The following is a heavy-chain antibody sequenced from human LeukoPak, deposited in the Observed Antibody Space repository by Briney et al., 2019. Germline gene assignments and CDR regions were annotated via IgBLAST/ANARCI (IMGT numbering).Heavy chain of an antibody. J-gene: IGHJ4*02. D-gene: IGHD4-23*01. V-gene: IGHV3-21*01. CDR2: ISSSSSYI. CDR3: ARDPSSYGGRNRDHY. Sequence: GGSLRLSCAASGFTFSSYSMNRVRQAPGKGLEWVSSISSSSSYIYYADSVKGRFTISRDNAKNSLYLQMNSLRAEDTAVYYCARDPSSYGGRNRDHYWGQGTLVTVSS. CDR1: GFTFSSYS.